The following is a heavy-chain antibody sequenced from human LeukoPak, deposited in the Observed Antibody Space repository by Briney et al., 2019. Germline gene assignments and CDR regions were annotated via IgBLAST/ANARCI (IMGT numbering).Heavy chain of an antibody. CDR1: GFTFSSYA. J-gene: IGHJ4*02. CDR3: AKDIVVVPAAIREADY. D-gene: IGHD2-2*02. CDR2: ISGSGGST. Sequence: GGSLRLSCAASGFTFSSYAMSWVRQAPGKGLEWVSAISGSGGSTYYADSVKGRFTISRDNSKNTLYLQMNSLRAEDTAVHYCAKDIVVVPAAIREADYWGQGTLVTVSS. V-gene: IGHV3-23*01.